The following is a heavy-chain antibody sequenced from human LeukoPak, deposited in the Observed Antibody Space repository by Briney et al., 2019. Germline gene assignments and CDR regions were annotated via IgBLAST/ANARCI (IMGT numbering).Heavy chain of an antibody. V-gene: IGHV3-9*03. J-gene: IGHJ5*02. D-gene: IGHD3-3*01. Sequence: PSRSLSLSCAASGFTFGSYALHWIRQAPGQGLDWVSGISCNSGNIGYADSVKGRFTISRDNARNSLYLQMNSLRAEDMAMYYCAKSHYTINKCCQIDHWGQGTLVTVSS. CDR1: GFTFGSYA. CDR3: AKSHYTINKCCQIDH. CDR2: ISCNSGNI.